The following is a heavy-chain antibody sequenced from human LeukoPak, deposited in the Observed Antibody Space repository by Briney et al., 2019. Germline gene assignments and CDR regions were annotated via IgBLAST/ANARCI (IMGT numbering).Heavy chain of an antibody. J-gene: IGHJ4*02. D-gene: IGHD2-15*01. V-gene: IGHV3-30-3*02. Sequence: GGSLRLSCAASGFTFSSYAMHWVRQAPGKGLEWVAVISYDGSNKYYADSVKGRFTISRDNAKNSLYLQMNSLRAEDTAVYYCAKCHSGGSCYRFDYWGQGTLVTVSS. CDR2: ISYDGSNK. CDR1: GFTFSSYA. CDR3: AKCHSGGSCYRFDY.